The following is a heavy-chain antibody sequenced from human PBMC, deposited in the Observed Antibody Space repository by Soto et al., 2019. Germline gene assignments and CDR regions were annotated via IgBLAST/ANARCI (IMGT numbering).Heavy chain of an antibody. CDR3: AKVMIPNDEMMFHY. Sequence: EVQLLESGGDLVQPGGSLRLSCAASGFTFSSYVMTWVRQAPGKGLEWVSSISGSGSMTYYTNYADSVKGRFTISRDNSKNTLYLQMSSLRAEDTAVYYCAKVMIPNDEMMFHYWGQGTLVTVSS. V-gene: IGHV3-23*01. CDR2: ISGSGSMTYYT. J-gene: IGHJ4*02. CDR1: GFTFSSYV. D-gene: IGHD3-16*01.